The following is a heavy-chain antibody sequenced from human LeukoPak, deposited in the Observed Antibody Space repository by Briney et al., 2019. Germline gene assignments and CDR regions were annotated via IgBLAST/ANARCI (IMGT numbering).Heavy chain of an antibody. Sequence: ASVKVSCKASGYTFTSYAMHWVRQAPGQRLEWMGWINAGNGNTKYSQKFQGRVTITRDTSASTAYMELSSLRSEDTAVYYCARDRETTVTTRRGYYFDYWGQGTLVTVSS. CDR2: INAGNGNT. J-gene: IGHJ4*02. D-gene: IGHD4-17*01. CDR1: GYTFTSYA. V-gene: IGHV1-3*01. CDR3: ARDRETTVTTRRGYYFDY.